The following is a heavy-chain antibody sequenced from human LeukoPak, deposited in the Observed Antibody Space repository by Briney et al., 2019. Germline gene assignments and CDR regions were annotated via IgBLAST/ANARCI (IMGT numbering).Heavy chain of an antibody. CDR3: ARVLHKRNYDSTTYYGY. CDR1: GLPYSSHS. CDR2: LSSSSSTI. V-gene: IGHV3-48*01. J-gene: IGHJ4*02. D-gene: IGHD3-22*01. Sequence: GGSLRLSHAASGLPYSSHSMMWVPQAPGKGLVWGSYLSSSSSTIYYADSVKGRFTMSRDNAKNSLYLQMNSLRAEDTAVYYCARVLHKRNYDSTTYYGYWGEGTLVTVSS.